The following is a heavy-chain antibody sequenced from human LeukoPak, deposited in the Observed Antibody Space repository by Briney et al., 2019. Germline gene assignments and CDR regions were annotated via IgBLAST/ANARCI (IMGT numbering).Heavy chain of an antibody. Sequence: SETLSLTCTVSGGSINNFYWSWIRQPPGKGLEWIGYIYYSGSTSYNPSLKSRITISVDTSKNQFSLKLSSVTAADTAVYYCARDQKVEATNWFDPWGQGILATVSS. CDR1: GGSINNFY. V-gene: IGHV4-59*01. D-gene: IGHD1-26*01. CDR2: IYYSGST. J-gene: IGHJ5*02. CDR3: ARDQKVEATNWFDP.